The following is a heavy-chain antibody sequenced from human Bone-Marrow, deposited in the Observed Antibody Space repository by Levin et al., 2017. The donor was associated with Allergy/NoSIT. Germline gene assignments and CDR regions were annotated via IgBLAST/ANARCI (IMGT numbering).Heavy chain of an antibody. CDR2: ISGIDTST. V-gene: IGHV3-23*01. Sequence: ETLSLTCAASGFTFSNSGMSWVRQAPGKGLEWVSLISGIDTSTYYADSVKGRFTISRDNSKNMLYLQMNTLRAEDTAVYFCVKTGSAYDYWGQGILVTVSS. CDR1: GFTFSNSG. J-gene: IGHJ4*02. CDR3: VKTGSAYDY. D-gene: IGHD1-14*01.